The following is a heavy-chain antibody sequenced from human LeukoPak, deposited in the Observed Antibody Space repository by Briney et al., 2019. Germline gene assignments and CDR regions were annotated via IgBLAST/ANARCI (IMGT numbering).Heavy chain of an antibody. Sequence: GGSRRLSCAASGFTFSSYAMSWVRQAPGKGLEWVSVISGGGYSTYYAASVKGRFTISRDNSKNTLYLQMNSLRAEDTAVYYCAKGPSDIVVSYYGMDVWGQGTTVTVSS. V-gene: IGHV3-23*01. CDR1: GFTFSSYA. CDR2: ISGGGYST. D-gene: IGHD5-12*01. CDR3: AKGPSDIVVSYYGMDV. J-gene: IGHJ6*02.